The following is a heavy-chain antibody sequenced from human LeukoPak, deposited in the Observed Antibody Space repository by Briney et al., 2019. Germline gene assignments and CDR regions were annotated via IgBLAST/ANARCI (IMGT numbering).Heavy chain of an antibody. CDR2: FDPEDGET. Sequence: ASVKVSCKVSGYTLTELSMHWVRQAPGKGREWMGGFDPEDGETIYAQKFQGRVTMTEDTSTDTAYMELSSLRSEDTAVYYCATGVVAATFFRNYYYGMDVWGQGTTVTVSS. D-gene: IGHD2-15*01. J-gene: IGHJ6*02. V-gene: IGHV1-24*01. CDR1: GYTLTELS. CDR3: ATGVVAATFFRNYYYGMDV.